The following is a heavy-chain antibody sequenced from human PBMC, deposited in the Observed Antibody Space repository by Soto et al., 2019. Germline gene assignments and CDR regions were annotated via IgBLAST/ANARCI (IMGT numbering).Heavy chain of an antibody. D-gene: IGHD2-21*01. Sequence: QVQLVQSGAEVKEPGSSVKVSCKASGGGNLRDYRTTWVRGAPGQGLEWMGGIIPKLGSANYAQNFQGRVTVTADESTTTVYMELRRLSSDDTAVYYCARGGDAYNFGAVSWGQGTPVTVSS. CDR2: IIPKLGSA. J-gene: IGHJ5*02. V-gene: IGHV1-69*01. CDR3: ARGGDAYNFGAVS. CDR1: GGGNLRDYR.